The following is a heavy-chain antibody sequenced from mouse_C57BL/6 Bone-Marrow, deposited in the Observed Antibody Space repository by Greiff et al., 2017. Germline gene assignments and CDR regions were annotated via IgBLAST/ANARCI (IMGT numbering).Heavy chain of an antibody. CDR2: IYPGDGDT. CDR1: GYAFSSSW. D-gene: IGHD1-1*01. V-gene: IGHV1-82*01. Sequence: QVQLQQSGPELVKPGASVKISCKASGYAFSSSWMNWVKQRPGKGLEWIGRIYPGDGDTNYNGKFKGKATLTADKSSSTAYMQLSSLTSEDSAVYFCARVAHFDYWGQGTTLTVSS. CDR3: ARVAHFDY. J-gene: IGHJ2*01.